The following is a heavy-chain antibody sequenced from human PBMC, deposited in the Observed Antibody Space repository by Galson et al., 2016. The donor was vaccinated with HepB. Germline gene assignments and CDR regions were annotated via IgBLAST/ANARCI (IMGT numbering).Heavy chain of an antibody. CDR3: ARIKRPASGDYAFDS. CDR1: GGSVNSGSHY. J-gene: IGHJ4*02. Sequence: ETLSLTCTVSGGSVNSGSHYWSWIRQPPGKTLEWIGYVYHSGTTNYNPSPKSRLTVSVDTSKNQFSLTLTSVTAADTAVYFCARIKRPASGDYAFDSWGQGTLVTVSS. CDR2: VYHSGTT. V-gene: IGHV4-61*01. D-gene: IGHD4-17*01.